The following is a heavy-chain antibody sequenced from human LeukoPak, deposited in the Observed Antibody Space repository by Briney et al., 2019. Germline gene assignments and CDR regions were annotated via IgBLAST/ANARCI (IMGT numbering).Heavy chain of an antibody. V-gene: IGHV4-59*04. D-gene: IGHD3-10*01. J-gene: IGHJ5*02. CDR1: GGSITNCY. CDR2: IYYSGST. CDR3: ARQGLLWFGEARFDP. Sequence: PAETLSLTCSLSGGSITNCYWSWIRQPPGKGLEWIAWIYYSGSTYYNPSLKSRVTISVDTSKNQSSLKLSSVTAADTAVYYCARQGLLWFGEARFDPWGQGTLVTVSS.